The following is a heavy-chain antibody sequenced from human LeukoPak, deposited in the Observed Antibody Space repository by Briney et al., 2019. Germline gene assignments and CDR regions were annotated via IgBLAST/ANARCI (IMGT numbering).Heavy chain of an antibody. D-gene: IGHD3-9*01. J-gene: IGHJ3*02. V-gene: IGHV3-64*01. CDR1: GFTFSSYA. CDR3: ARGGRYFDWLRLDAFDI. Sequence: GGSLRLSCAASGFTFSSYAMPWVRQAPGKGLEYVSAISSNGGSTYYANSVKGRFTISRDNSKNTLYLQMGSLRAEDMAVYYCARGGRYFDWLRLDAFDIWGQGTMVTVSS. CDR2: ISSNGGST.